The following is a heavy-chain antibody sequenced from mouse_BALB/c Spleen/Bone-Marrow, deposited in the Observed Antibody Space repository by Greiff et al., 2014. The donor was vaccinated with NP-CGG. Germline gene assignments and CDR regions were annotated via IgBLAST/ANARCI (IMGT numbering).Heavy chain of an antibody. J-gene: IGHJ3*01. CDR3: ARVYYGYDGTSSWFAY. V-gene: IGHV1-14*01. Sequence: EVQLVESGPELVKPGASVKMSCKASGYTFTNYVMHWVKQKPGQGLEWIGYINPYNDGTKYNEKFKGKATLTSDKSSSTAYMDLSSLTSEYSAVYYCARVYYGYDGTSSWFAYWGQGTLVTVSA. CDR1: GYTFTNYV. D-gene: IGHD2-2*01. CDR2: INPYNDGT.